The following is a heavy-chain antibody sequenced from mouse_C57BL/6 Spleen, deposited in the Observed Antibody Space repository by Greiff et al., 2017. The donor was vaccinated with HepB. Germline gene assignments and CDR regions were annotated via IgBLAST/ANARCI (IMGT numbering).Heavy chain of an antibody. J-gene: IGHJ1*03. V-gene: IGHV1-69*01. CDR3: ARGPHYYGSSHWYFDV. Sequence: QVQLQQPGAELVMPGASVKLSCKASGYTFTSYWMHWVKQRPGQGLEWIGEMDPSDSYTNYNQKFKGKSTLTVDKSSSTAYMQLSSLTSEDSAVYYCARGPHYYGSSHWYFDVWGTGTTVTVSS. D-gene: IGHD1-1*01. CDR2: MDPSDSYT. CDR1: GYTFTSYW.